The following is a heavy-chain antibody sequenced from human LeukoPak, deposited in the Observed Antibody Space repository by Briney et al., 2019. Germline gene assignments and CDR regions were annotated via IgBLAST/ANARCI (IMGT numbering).Heavy chain of an antibody. V-gene: IGHV4-61*02. D-gene: IGHD1-7*01. Sequence: SETLSLTCTVSGGSISSGSYYWSWIRQPAGKGLEWIGRIYTSGSTNYNPSLKSRVTISVDTSKNQFSLKLSSVTAADTAVYYCARVPFFIVGELQAHDAFDIWGQGTMVTVSS. CDR1: GGSISSGSYY. CDR3: ARVPFFIVGELQAHDAFDI. J-gene: IGHJ3*02. CDR2: IYTSGST.